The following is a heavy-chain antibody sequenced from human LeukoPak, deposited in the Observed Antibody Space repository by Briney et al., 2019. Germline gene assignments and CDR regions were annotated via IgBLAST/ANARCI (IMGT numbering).Heavy chain of an antibody. V-gene: IGHV1-2*02. Sequence: ASVKVSCKDSGYTFTGYYMHWVRQAPGQGLEWMGWINPNSGGTNYAQKFQGRVTMTRDTSISTAYMELSRLRSDDTAVYYCARVLAAAGTPFDYWGQGTLVTVSS. CDR2: INPNSGGT. D-gene: IGHD6-13*01. J-gene: IGHJ4*02. CDR1: GYTFTGYY. CDR3: ARVLAAAGTPFDY.